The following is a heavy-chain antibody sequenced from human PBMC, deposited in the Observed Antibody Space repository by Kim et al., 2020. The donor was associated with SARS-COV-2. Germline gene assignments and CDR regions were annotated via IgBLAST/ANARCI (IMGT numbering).Heavy chain of an antibody. Sequence: ASVKVSCRASGYTFARYGISWVRQAPGQGLEWLGGIGAYNGNADYAQKFQGRITMTTDIPTSTAYVELRSLRSDDTAVYYCARGGRGDYFYNGMDVWGQGTAVSVS. CDR3: ARGGRGDYFYNGMDV. CDR1: GYTFARYG. J-gene: IGHJ6*02. V-gene: IGHV1-18*01. D-gene: IGHD3-16*01. CDR2: IGAYNGNA.